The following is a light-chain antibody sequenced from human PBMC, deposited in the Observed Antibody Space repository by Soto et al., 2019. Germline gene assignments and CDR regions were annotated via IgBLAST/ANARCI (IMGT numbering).Light chain of an antibody. CDR3: SSYTSSSTYV. V-gene: IGLV2-14*01. J-gene: IGLJ1*01. CDR2: DVT. Sequence: LTQPASVSGSPGQSITISCTGTSSDVGGYNYVSWYQQHPGKVPKLMIYDVTNRPSGISNRFSASKSGNTASLTISGLQAEDEADYYCSSYTSSSTYVFGTGTKATVL. CDR1: SSDVGGYNY.